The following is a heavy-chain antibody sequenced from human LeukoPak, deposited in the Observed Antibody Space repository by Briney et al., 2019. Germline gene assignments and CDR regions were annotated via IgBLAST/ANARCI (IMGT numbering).Heavy chain of an antibody. CDR1: GGTFSSYA. CDR2: IIPIFGTA. J-gene: IGHJ4*02. CDR3: AREGPGFGELLGCFDY. Sequence: SVKVSCKASGGTFSSYAISWVRQAPGQGLEWMGGIIPIFGTANYAQKFQGRVTITADKSTSTAYVELSSLRSEDTAVYYCAREGPGFGELLGCFDYWGQGTLVTVSS. V-gene: IGHV1-69*06. D-gene: IGHD3-10*01.